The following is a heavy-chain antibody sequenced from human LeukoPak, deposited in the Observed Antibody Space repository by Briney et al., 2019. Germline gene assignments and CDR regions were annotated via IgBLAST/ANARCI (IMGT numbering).Heavy chain of an antibody. J-gene: IGHJ4*02. CDR2: IGSSGTTI. CDR1: GFTFSDYY. Sequence: GWSLRLSCAACGFTFSDYYLSWIRQAPGKGLAWVSYIGSSGTTIYYTDSVKGRITISRDNAKNSLYLQMNSLRDEDTAVYYCARVRYSYGYIDYWGQGTLVTVSS. D-gene: IGHD5-18*01. CDR3: ARVRYSYGYIDY. V-gene: IGHV3-11*01.